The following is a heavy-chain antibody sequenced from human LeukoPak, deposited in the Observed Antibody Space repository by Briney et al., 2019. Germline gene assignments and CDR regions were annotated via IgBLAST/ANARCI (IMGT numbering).Heavy chain of an antibody. D-gene: IGHD3-9*01. CDR2: IGAYNGNT. J-gene: IGHJ6*03. V-gene: IGHV1-18*04. Sequence: ASVKVSCKASGYTFTSYYMHWVRQAPGQGLEWMGWIGAYNGNTNYAQKLQGRVTMTTDTSTSTAYMELRSLRSDDTAVYYCARSKYYYDILTGYYKLENWALHQVYYYYMDVWGKGTTVTISS. CDR3: ARSKYYYDILTGYYKLENWALHQVYYYYMDV. CDR1: GYTFTSYY.